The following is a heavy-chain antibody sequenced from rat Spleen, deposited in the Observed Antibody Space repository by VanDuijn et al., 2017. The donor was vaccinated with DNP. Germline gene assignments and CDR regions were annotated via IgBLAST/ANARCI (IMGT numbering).Heavy chain of an antibody. V-gene: IGHV4-2*01. D-gene: IGHD2-2*01. CDR2: INKDSSTI. CDR3: VREDKGVDA. CDR1: GFNFNDHW. J-gene: IGHJ2*01. Sequence: EVKLVESGGGLVQPGRSLKLSCAASGFNFNDHWMGWVRQAPGKGLERIGEINKDSSTINYNPSLKDKFTISRDNAQNTLVLQMSKLGSEDTAIYYCVREDKGVDAWGQGVMVTVSS.